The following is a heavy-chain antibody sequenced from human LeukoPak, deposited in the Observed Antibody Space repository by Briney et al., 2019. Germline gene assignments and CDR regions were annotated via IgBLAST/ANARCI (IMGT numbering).Heavy chain of an antibody. J-gene: IGHJ6*04. V-gene: IGHV3-7*01. CDR1: GFTFSGYW. D-gene: IGHD3-10*01. CDR2: IKQDGSEK. CDR3: ARDRGFGQADV. Sequence: GGSLTLSCAASGFTFSGYWMSWLRQAPGKGLEWVANIKQDGSEKYYVDPVKGRFTISRDNAKNSLYLQMNSLRAEDTAVYYCARDRGFGQADVWGKGTTVTVSS.